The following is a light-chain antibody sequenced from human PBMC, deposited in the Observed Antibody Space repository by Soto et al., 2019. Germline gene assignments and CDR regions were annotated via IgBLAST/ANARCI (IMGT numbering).Light chain of an antibody. CDR2: AAS. CDR3: QQSYTRT. J-gene: IGKJ1*01. CDR1: QSISNY. Sequence: DIHLSHSPSSLSSSVLYRVIISCRASQSISNYLNWYQQKPGKAPKVLIFAASRLQSGVPSRFSGSGSGTDFTLTISSLQPEDFATYYCQQSYTRTFGQGTKVDIK. V-gene: IGKV1-39*01.